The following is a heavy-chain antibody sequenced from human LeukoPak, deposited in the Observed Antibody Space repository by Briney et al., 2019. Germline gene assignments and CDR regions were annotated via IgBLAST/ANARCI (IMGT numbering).Heavy chain of an antibody. CDR2: ISAYNGNT. Sequence: ASVKVSCRASGYTFTSYGISWVRQAPGQGLEWMGWISAYNGNTNYAQKLQGRVTMTTDTSTSTAYMELRSLRSDDTAVYYCARGRGQDYYYYMDVWGKGTTVTVSS. CDR1: GYTFTSYG. J-gene: IGHJ6*03. CDR3: ARGRGQDYYYYMDV. V-gene: IGHV1-18*01. D-gene: IGHD3-10*01.